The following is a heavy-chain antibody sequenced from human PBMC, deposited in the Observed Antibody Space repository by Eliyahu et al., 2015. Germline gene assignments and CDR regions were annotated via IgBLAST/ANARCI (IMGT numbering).Heavy chain of an antibody. Sequence: QVQLQESGPGLVKPSETLSLTCNXXGGSITNYYWNWXRQTPGKGLEWIAYISDSGTTNYNPSLKSRVTVSVDTSKNQVFLKLRSVAAADTAVYYCARDGEHSSGTFDSWGPGTLVTVSS. CDR2: ISDSGTT. D-gene: IGHD6-19*01. CDR3: ARDGEHSSGTFDS. V-gene: IGHV4-59*01. J-gene: IGHJ4*02. CDR1: GGSITNYY.